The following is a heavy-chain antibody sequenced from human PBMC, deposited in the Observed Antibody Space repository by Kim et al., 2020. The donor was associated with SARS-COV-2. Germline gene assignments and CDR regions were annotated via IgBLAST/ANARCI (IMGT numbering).Heavy chain of an antibody. V-gene: IGHV3-11*06. J-gene: IGHJ2*01. D-gene: IGHD4-17*01. CDR2: ISSSGTFT. CDR3: AKWKGSAYGARYFDL. CDR1: GFTFTDYY. Sequence: GGSLRLSCAASGFTFTDYYMNWIRQAPGKGLEWASYISSSGTFTNYTDSVKGRFTISRNSAKNSVYLQMNSLRVEDTAVYYCAKWKGSAYGARYFDLWGRGTLVTVSS.